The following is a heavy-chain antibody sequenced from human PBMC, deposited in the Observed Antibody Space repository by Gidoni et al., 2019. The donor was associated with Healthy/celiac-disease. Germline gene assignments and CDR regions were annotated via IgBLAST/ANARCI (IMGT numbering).Heavy chain of an antibody. CDR1: GGSISSGDYY. J-gene: IGHJ5*02. CDR3: ARAPRWYLNWFDP. CDR2: IYYSGST. V-gene: IGHV4-30-4*01. Sequence: QVQLQESGPGLVKPSQTLSLTCTVPGGSISSGDYYWSWIRQPPGKGLEWIGYIYYSGSTYYNPSLKSRVTISVDTSKNQFSLKLSSVTAADTAVYYCARAPRWYLNWFDPWGQGTLVTVSS. D-gene: IGHD6-13*01.